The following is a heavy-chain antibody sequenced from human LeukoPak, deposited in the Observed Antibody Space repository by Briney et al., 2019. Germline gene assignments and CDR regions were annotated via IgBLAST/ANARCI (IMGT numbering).Heavy chain of an antibody. CDR2: INHSGST. CDR3: AREGGYDYYDSSGPADY. Sequence: SETLSLTCAVYGGSFSGYYWSWIRQPPGKGLEWIGEINHSGSTNYNPSLKSRVTISVDTSKNQFSLKLSSVTAADTAVYYCAREGGYDYYDSSGPADYWGQGTLVTVSS. CDR1: GGSFSGYY. V-gene: IGHV4-34*01. D-gene: IGHD3-22*01. J-gene: IGHJ4*02.